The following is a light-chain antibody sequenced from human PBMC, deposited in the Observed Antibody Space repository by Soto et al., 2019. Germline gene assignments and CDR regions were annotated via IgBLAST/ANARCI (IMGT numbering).Light chain of an antibody. CDR2: AAS. Sequence: DLQMTQSPSSLSASVGDGVTITCRASQGISNYLAWYQQKPGKVPKLLVYAASTLQSGVPSRFSGSGSGTDFTLTISSLQPEDVATYYCQKYNSAPRTFGPGTKVDIK. CDR1: QGISNY. CDR3: QKYNSAPRT. J-gene: IGKJ3*01. V-gene: IGKV1-27*01.